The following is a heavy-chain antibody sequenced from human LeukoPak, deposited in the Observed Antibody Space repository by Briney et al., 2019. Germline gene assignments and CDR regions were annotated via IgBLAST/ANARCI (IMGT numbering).Heavy chain of an antibody. CDR2: IYTSGST. CDR3: ARRRIKGGYYYYYYMDV. CDR1: GGSISSYY. V-gene: IGHV4-4*07. J-gene: IGHJ6*03. D-gene: IGHD3-10*01. Sequence: KPSETLSLTCTVSGGSISSYYWSWIRQPAGKGLEWIGRIYTSGSTNYNPSLKSRVTMSVDTSKNQFSLKLSSVTAADTAVYYCARRRIKGGYYYYYYMDVWGKGTTVTISS.